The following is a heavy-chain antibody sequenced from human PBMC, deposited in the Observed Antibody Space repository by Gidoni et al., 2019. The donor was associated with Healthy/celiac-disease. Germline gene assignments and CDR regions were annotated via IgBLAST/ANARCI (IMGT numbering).Heavy chain of an antibody. CDR2: ISWNSGSR. CDR3: AKAGIAAAGLGGGWFDP. Sequence: EVQLVESGGGLVQPGRSLSLSCAASAFTFDDYAMHWVRKAPGKGLEWVSGISWNSGSRGYADSVKGRFTISRDNAKNSLYLQMNSLRAEDTALYYCAKAGIAAAGLGGGWFDPWGQGTLVTVSS. CDR1: AFTFDDYA. D-gene: IGHD6-25*01. V-gene: IGHV3-9*01. J-gene: IGHJ5*02.